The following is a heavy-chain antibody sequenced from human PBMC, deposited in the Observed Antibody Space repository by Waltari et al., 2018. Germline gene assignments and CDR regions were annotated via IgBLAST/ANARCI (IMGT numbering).Heavy chain of an antibody. CDR1: GGSFSGYY. CDR3: ARTRRDRFDP. D-gene: IGHD2-2*01. V-gene: IGHV4-34*01. CDR2: INHSGST. J-gene: IGHJ5*02. Sequence: QVQLQQWGAGLLKPSETLSLTCAVYGGSFSGYYWSWIRQPPGKGLEWIGEINHSGSTNYNPSLKSRVTISVDTSKNQFSLKLSSVTAADTAVYYCARTRRDRFDPWGQGTLVTVSS.